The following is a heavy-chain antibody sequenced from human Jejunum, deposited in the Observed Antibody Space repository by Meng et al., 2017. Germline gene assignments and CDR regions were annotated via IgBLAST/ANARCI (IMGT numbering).Heavy chain of an antibody. J-gene: IGHJ4*02. CDR1: GFMFSAYW. D-gene: IGHD6-6*01. Sequence: GESLKISCAASGFMFSAYWMHWARQVPGKGLVWVSRINNDGSIAMYADSVKGRFTISRDNAKNTLYLQMNSLRAEDSAVYYCARVKAYSSSCFDSWGQGALVTVSS. CDR2: INNDGSIA. V-gene: IGHV3-74*03. CDR3: ARVKAYSSSCFDS.